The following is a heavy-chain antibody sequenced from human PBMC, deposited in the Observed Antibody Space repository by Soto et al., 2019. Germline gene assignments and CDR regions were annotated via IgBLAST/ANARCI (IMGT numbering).Heavy chain of an antibody. CDR2: ISAYNGNT. J-gene: IGHJ5*02. V-gene: IGHV1-18*01. CDR1: GYTFTSYG. Sequence: GASVKVSCKASGYTFTSYGISWVRQAPGQGLEWMGWISAYNGNTSYAQKLQGRVTMTTDTSTSTAYMELRSLRSDDTAVYYCARDTYYDFWSGYLTPNWFDPWGQGTLVTVSS. D-gene: IGHD3-3*01. CDR3: ARDTYYDFWSGYLTPNWFDP.